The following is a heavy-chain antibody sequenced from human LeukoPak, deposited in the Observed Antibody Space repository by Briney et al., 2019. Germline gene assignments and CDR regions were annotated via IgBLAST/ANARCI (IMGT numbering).Heavy chain of an antibody. CDR1: GGSISSGGYF. V-gene: IGHV4-31*03. D-gene: IGHD2-2*01. Sequence: SETLSLTCTVSGGSISSGGYFWRWVRQHPGKGLEWIGYIYYSGSTYYNPSLKSRVTISVDTSQNQFSLKLNSVTAADTAVYFCARDGYHINWFDPWGQGTLVTVSS. J-gene: IGHJ5*02. CDR3: ARDGYHINWFDP. CDR2: IYYSGST.